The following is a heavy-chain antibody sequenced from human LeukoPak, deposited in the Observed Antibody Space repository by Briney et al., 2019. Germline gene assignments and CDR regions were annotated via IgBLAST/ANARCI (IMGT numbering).Heavy chain of an antibody. Sequence: PGGSLRLSCAASGFTFTNYWMSWVRQAPGKGLELVANIKQDRSEKYYVDSVKGRFTISRDNAKNSLYLQMNSLRAEDTAVYYCARDLTWELGYWGQGTLVTVSS. CDR1: GFTFTNYW. CDR3: ARDLTWELGY. V-gene: IGHV3-7*01. J-gene: IGHJ4*02. D-gene: IGHD1-26*01. CDR2: IKQDRSEK.